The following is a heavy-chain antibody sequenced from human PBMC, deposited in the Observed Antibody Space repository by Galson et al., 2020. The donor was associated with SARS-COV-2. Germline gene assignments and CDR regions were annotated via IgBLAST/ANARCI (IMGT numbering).Heavy chain of an antibody. CDR3: ARDGVAVAGTG. CDR2: IYYSGST. CDR1: GGSITSSSYY. V-gene: IGHV4-39*07. J-gene: IGHJ4*02. D-gene: IGHD6-19*01. Sequence: SETLSLTCTVSGGSITSSSYYWGWIRQPPGKGLEWIGSIYYSGSTYYNPSLKSRVTISVDTSKNQFSLKLSSVTAADTAVYYCARDGVAVAGTGWGQGTLVTVSS.